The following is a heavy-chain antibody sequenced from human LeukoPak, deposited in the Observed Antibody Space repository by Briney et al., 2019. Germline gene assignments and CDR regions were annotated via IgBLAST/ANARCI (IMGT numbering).Heavy chain of an antibody. D-gene: IGHD2-2*01. V-gene: IGHV4-30-4*01. J-gene: IGHJ3*02. CDR2: IDYSGST. Sequence: SETLSLTCTVSGGSISSGDYYWSWLRQPPGKGLESIVYIDYSGSTYYHPSLKSRVTISVDTSKNQFSLKLSSVTAADTAVYYCARASLDIVVVPAAREAYAFDIWGQGTMVTVSS. CDR1: GGSISSGDYY. CDR3: ARASLDIVVVPAAREAYAFDI.